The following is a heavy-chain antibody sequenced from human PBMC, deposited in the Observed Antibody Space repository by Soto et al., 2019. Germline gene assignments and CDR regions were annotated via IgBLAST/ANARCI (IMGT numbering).Heavy chain of an antibody. Sequence: EVQLVESGGNLVQPGGSLRLSCAASGFTFSSYDMHWVRQERGKGLEWVSALGTAGDTYYPYSVKGRFTISRENAKNSLYLQMNSLRAGDTAVYFCARGDNSGWSAFDVWGQGTMVTVSS. CDR3: ARGDNSGWSAFDV. V-gene: IGHV3-13*01. CDR1: GFTFSSYD. CDR2: LGTAGDT. D-gene: IGHD6-19*01. J-gene: IGHJ3*01.